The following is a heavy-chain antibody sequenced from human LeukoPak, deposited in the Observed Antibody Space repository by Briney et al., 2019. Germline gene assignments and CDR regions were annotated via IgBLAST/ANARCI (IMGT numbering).Heavy chain of an antibody. D-gene: IGHD1-26*01. CDR3: AKDGVGATSRPYYFDY. CDR2: ISYDGSNK. CDR1: GFSFSNYS. Sequence: TGGSLRLSCAASGFSFSNYSMHWVRQTPGKGLEWVAVISYDGSNKYYADSVKGRFTISRDNSKNTLYLQMNSLRAEDTAVYYCAKDGVGATSRPYYFDYWGQGTLVTVSS. V-gene: IGHV3-30*18. J-gene: IGHJ4*02.